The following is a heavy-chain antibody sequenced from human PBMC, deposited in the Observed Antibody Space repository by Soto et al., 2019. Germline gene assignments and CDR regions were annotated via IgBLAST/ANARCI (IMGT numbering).Heavy chain of an antibody. CDR3: AKDQCTDAICYFDY. CDR2: IRGSGDST. J-gene: IGHJ4*02. V-gene: IGHV3-23*01. CDR1: GFKFSSYA. Sequence: EVQLMDSGGGLVQPGGSLRLSCAASGFKFSSYAMSWVRQAPGKGLEWVSSIRGSGDSTYYADSVKGRFTISRDNSKNMLYLQMSSLRAEDTAEYYCAKDQCTDAICYFDYWGQGALVTVSS. D-gene: IGHD2-8*01.